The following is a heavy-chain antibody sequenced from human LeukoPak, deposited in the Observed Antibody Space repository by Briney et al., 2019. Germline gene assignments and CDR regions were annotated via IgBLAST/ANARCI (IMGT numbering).Heavy chain of an antibody. D-gene: IGHD3-3*01. CDR3: ARQESPPSLFDFWNGYYFDY. CDR2: MYPGDSDI. J-gene: IGHJ4*02. CDR1: GYRFTNYW. V-gene: IGHV5-51*01. Sequence: GESLKISCKGSGYRFTNYWIGWVRQMPGKGLEWMGIMYPGDSDIRYSPSFEGQVTISADKSINTAYLHWSSLKASDTAMYYCARQESPPSLFDFWNGYYFDYWGQGTLVTVSS.